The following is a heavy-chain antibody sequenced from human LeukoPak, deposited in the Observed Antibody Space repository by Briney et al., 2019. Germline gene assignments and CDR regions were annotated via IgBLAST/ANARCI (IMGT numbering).Heavy chain of an antibody. CDR1: GFTFSSYA. Sequence: QPGGSLRLSCAASGFTFSSYAMSWVRQAPGKGLEWVSDISGSGGSTYYADSVKGRFTISRDNSKNTLYLQMNSLRAEDTAVYYCRGFYDSSGYYSYYFDYWGQGTLVTVSS. V-gene: IGHV3-23*01. CDR3: RGFYDSSGYYSYYFDY. CDR2: ISGSGGST. J-gene: IGHJ4*02. D-gene: IGHD3-22*01.